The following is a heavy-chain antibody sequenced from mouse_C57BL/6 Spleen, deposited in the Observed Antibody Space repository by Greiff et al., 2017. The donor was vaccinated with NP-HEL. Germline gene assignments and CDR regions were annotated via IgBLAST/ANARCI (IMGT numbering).Heavy chain of an antibody. V-gene: IGHV5-15*01. Sequence: EVKLVESGGGLVQPGGSLKLSCAASGFTFSDYGMAWVRQAPRKGPEWVAFISNLAYSIYYADTVTGRFTISRENAKNTLYLEMSSLRSEDTAMYYCARHGYGNYEEYYYAMDYWGQGTSVTVSS. CDR2: ISNLAYSI. J-gene: IGHJ4*01. D-gene: IGHD2-1*01. CDR3: ARHGYGNYEEYYYAMDY. CDR1: GFTFSDYG.